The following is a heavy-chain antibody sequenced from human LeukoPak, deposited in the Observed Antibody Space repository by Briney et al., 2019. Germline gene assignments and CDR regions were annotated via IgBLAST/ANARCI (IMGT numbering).Heavy chain of an antibody. D-gene: IGHD6-6*01. CDR1: GGSISSYY. J-gene: IGHJ4*02. V-gene: IGHV4-59*01. CDR2: IYYSGST. CDR3: ARGGGIAARQEIIDY. Sequence: PSETLSLTCTVSGGSISSYYWTWIRQPPGKGLEWIGYIYYSGSTNYNPSLKSRVTISVDTSKNQFSLRLSSVTAADTAVYYCARGGGIAARQEIIDYWGQGTLVTVSS.